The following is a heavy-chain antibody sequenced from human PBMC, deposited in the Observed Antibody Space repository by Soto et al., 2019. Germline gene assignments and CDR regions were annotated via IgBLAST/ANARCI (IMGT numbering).Heavy chain of an antibody. CDR2: TKSKTDGGTI. D-gene: IGHD2-15*01. CDR1: GFTFSNVW. V-gene: IGHV3-15*01. CDR3: TAVGPVASRLDF. J-gene: IGHJ4*02. Sequence: EVQLVESGGGLVKPGGSLRLSCAASGFTFSNVWMSGVRQAPGKGLEWVGRTKSKTDGGTIDYAAPVKGRFSISRDDSKNTLDLQMNSLKTEDTAVYYCTAVGPVASRLDFWGQGTLVTVSS.